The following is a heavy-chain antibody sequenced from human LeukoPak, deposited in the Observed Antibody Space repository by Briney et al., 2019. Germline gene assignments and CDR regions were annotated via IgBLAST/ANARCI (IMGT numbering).Heavy chain of an antibody. CDR3: TKSFGPVIAAAGAGTD. V-gene: IGHV3-23*01. D-gene: IGHD6-13*01. CDR2: ITGSGGST. J-gene: IGHJ4*02. Sequence: GGSLRLSCAASGFTFSTYGMSLVRQAPGKGLEWAAAITGSGGSTFYADSVKGRFTISRDNSKNTLYMQMNSLRAEDTAVYYCTKSFGPVIAAAGAGTDWGQGTLVTVSS. CDR1: GFTFSTYG.